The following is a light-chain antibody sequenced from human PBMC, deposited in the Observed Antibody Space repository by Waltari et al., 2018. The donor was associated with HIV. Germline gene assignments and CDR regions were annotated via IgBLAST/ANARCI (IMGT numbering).Light chain of an antibody. CDR2: SNN. CDR1: TSNIGTNV. V-gene: IGLV1-44*01. CDR3: ATWDDTPTGHVL. Sequence: QSVLAQPPSVSGTPGQRVTISCSGTTSNIGTNVVHWYQQVPGTARKLLISSNNQRPSGVPDRFSGFKSGTSASLAINGLQSEDEADYYCATWDDTPTGHVLFGGGTKVTVL. J-gene: IGLJ2*01.